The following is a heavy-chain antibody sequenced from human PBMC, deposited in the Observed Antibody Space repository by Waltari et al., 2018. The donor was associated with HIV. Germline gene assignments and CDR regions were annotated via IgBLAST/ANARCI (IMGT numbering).Heavy chain of an antibody. V-gene: IGHV1-8*01. D-gene: IGHD3-9*01. Sequence: QVQLVQSGAEVKKTGASVKVSCKTSGYTFTTSDINWLRQASGQGVEWMGWMNTNTGNTGYAQKIQVRITMTSNNSISTAYMEMSSLRSEETAVYYCARTYSDLLTTSSSPNWFDPWGRGTLVTVSS. CDR2: MNTNTGNT. CDR3: ARTYSDLLTTSSSPNWFDP. CDR1: GYTFTTSD. J-gene: IGHJ5*02.